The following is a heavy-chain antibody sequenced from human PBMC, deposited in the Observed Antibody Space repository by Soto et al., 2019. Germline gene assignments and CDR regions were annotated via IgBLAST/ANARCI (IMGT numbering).Heavy chain of an antibody. CDR2: ISVSGGST. Sequence: GGSLRLSCAASGFPFSSYAMSWVRQAPGKGLEWVSSISVSGGSTYYADSVKGRFTISRDNSKNTLYLQMNSLRAEDTAVYYCAKSLVGKAAIPYWGQGTMFTVSS. D-gene: IGHD2-2*01. CDR3: AKSLVGKAAIPY. V-gene: IGHV3-23*01. CDR1: GFPFSSYA. J-gene: IGHJ4*02.